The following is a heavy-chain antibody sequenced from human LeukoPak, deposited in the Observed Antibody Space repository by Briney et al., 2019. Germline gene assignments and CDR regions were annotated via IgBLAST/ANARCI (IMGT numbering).Heavy chain of an antibody. CDR3: AKLAARHNWFDP. V-gene: IGHV1-69*05. CDR2: IIPIFGTA. Sequence: GASVKVSCKASGCTFSSYAISWVRQAPGQGLEWVGGIIPIFGTANYAQKLQGRVTITTDESTSTAYMELNSLRLKDTAVYYCAKLAARHNWFDPWGQGTLVTVSS. J-gene: IGHJ5*02. CDR1: GCTFSSYA. D-gene: IGHD6-6*01.